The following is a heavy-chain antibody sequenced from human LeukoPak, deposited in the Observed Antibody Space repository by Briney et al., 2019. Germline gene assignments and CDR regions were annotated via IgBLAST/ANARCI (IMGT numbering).Heavy chain of an antibody. D-gene: IGHD3-22*01. CDR2: ISSSCSTI. V-gene: IGHV3-11*01. CDR3: RRDGLSYNNSGSHFDY. CDR1: IHTYSVYD. J-gene: IGHJ4*02. Sequence: GGSLRLSYAASIHTYSVYDMLWARQAPGKGLEWVSYISSSCSTIYYADSVKGRSTISRENAKNSLYLQMNSQRSDTATVYYGRRDGLSYNNSGSHFDYWGQGTLVTVSS.